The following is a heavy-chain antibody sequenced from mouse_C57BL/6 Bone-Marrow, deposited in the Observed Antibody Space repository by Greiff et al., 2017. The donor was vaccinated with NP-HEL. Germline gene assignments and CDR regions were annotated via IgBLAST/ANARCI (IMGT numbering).Heavy chain of an antibody. Sequence: EVQVVESGGGLVQSGRSLRLSCATSGFTFSDFYMEWVRQAPGKGLEWIAASRNKANDYTTEYSSSVKGRFIVSRDTSQSILYLQMKALRAEDTAIYYCARDAFYYGNLYAMDYWGQGTSVTVSS. CDR3: ARDAFYYGNLYAMDY. CDR2: SRNKANDYTT. CDR1: GFTFSDFY. D-gene: IGHD2-1*01. J-gene: IGHJ4*01. V-gene: IGHV7-1*01.